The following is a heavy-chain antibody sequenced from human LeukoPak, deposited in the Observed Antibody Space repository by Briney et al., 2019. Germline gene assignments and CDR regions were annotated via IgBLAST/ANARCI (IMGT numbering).Heavy chain of an antibody. CDR1: GYTFTSYG. D-gene: IGHD4-11*01. Sequence: ASVKVSSKASGYTFTSYGISWVRQAPGQGLEWMGWISAYNGNTNYAQKLQGRVTMTTDTSTSTAYMELRSLRSDDTAVYYCARVELLMTTVTKVDYWGQGTLVTVSS. CDR2: ISAYNGNT. J-gene: IGHJ4*02. V-gene: IGHV1-18*01. CDR3: ARVELLMTTVTKVDY.